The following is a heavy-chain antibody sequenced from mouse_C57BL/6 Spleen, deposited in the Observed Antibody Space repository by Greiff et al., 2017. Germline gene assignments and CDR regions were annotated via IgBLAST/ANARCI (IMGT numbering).Heavy chain of an antibody. D-gene: IGHD3-2*02. CDR3: ARRGAQATFYYAMDY. V-gene: IGHV1-69*01. Sequence: QVQLQQPGAELVMPGASVKLSCKASGYTFTSYWMHWVKQRPGQGLEWIGEIDPSDSYTNYNQKFKGKSTLTVDKSSSTAYMQLSSLTSEDSAVYDCARRGAQATFYYAMDYWGQGTSVTVSS. CDR1: GYTFTSYW. CDR2: IDPSDSYT. J-gene: IGHJ4*01.